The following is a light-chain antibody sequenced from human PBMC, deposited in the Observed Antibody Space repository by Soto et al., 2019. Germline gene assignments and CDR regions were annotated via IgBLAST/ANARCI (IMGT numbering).Light chain of an antibody. J-gene: IGKJ4*01. CDR3: QQSYNTPLT. CDR2: TAS. CDR1: QNIATY. V-gene: IGKV1-39*01. Sequence: DIQMTQSPSSLSASVGDRFTMTCRASQNIATYLNWYQQTPGKAPKLLIYTASTLQSGVPSRFSGSGSGTDFTLTISSLQPEDFATFYCQQSYNTPLTFGGGTKVDIK.